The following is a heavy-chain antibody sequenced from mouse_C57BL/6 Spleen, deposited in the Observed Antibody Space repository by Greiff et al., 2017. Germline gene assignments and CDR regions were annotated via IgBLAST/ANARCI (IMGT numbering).Heavy chain of an antibody. D-gene: IGHD2-3*01. CDR1: GYTFTSYG. Sequence: QVQLKQSGAELARPGASVKLSCKASGYTFTSYGISWVKQRTGQGLEWIGEIYPRSGNTYYNEKFKGKATLTADKSSSTAYMELRSLTSEDSAVYFCARYDDGTRYFDVWGTETTVTVSS. CDR3: ARYDDGTRYFDV. V-gene: IGHV1-81*01. CDR2: IYPRSGNT. J-gene: IGHJ1*03.